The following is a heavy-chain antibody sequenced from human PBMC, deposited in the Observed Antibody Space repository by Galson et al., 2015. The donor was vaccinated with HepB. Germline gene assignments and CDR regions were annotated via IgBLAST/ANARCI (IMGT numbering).Heavy chain of an antibody. Sequence: SVKVSCKASGYTFTSYAMHWARQAPGQRLEWMGWINAGNGNTKYSQKFQGRVTITRDTSASTAYMELSSLRSEDTAVYYCARDGGGSYGGNDYWGQGTLVTVSS. CDR2: INAGNGNT. CDR3: ARDGGGSYGGNDY. V-gene: IGHV1-3*01. CDR1: GYTFTSYA. D-gene: IGHD1-26*01. J-gene: IGHJ4*02.